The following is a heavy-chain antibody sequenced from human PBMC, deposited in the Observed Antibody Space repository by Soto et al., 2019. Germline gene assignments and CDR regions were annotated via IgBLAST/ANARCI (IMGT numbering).Heavy chain of an antibody. CDR2: ISAYNGNT. CDR1: GYTFTSYG. V-gene: IGHV1-18*01. D-gene: IGHD3-22*01. CDR3: ARVGYDSSGQSLHYFDY. Sequence: SVKGSCKASGYTFTSYGISWVRQAPVQGLEWMGWISAYNGNTNYAQKLQGRVTMTTDTSTSTAYMELRSLRSDDTAVYYCARVGYDSSGQSLHYFDYWGQGTLVTVSS. J-gene: IGHJ4*02.